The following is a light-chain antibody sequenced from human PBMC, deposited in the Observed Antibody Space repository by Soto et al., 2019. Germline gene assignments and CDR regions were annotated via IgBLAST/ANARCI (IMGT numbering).Light chain of an antibody. Sequence: DILLIQSPATLSLSPWERATLSCSSSQSVSSNLAWYQQKPGQAPRLLIYGASTRATGIPARFSGSGSGTEFTLTISSLQSEDFAVYYCQQYNNWPPCTFGQGTKVDIK. J-gene: IGKJ1*01. CDR1: QSVSSN. CDR3: QQYNNWPPCT. CDR2: GAS. V-gene: IGKV3-15*01.